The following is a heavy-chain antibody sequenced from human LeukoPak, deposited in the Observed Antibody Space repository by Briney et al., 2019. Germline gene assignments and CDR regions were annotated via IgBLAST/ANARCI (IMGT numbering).Heavy chain of an antibody. Sequence: GGSLTLSCAATGFSFSSYWMSWVRQAPGKGLEGVANIKEEESEKDYVDSVKGRFTISRDNDDNSLYLQMNSLRAEHTAVYYCARVLEGYYDSSGYYDYRGQGTLVTVSS. V-gene: IGHV3-7*01. CDR3: ARVLEGYYDSSGYYDY. J-gene: IGHJ4*02. CDR2: IKEEESEK. CDR1: GFSFSSYW. D-gene: IGHD3-22*01.